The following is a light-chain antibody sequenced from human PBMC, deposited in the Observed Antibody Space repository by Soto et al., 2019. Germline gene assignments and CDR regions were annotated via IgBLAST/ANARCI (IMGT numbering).Light chain of an antibody. CDR3: CSYATTFYF. CDR1: TIDVDSSNY. J-gene: IGLJ1*01. CDR2: DVS. V-gene: IGLV2-11*01. Sequence: QSALTQPRSVSGSPGQSVTISCTGPTIDVDSSNYVSWYQQHPGKAPKLMIYDVSERPLGVPDRFSGSKSGSTASLTISGLQAEDEADYYCCSYATTFYFFGSGTKLTVL.